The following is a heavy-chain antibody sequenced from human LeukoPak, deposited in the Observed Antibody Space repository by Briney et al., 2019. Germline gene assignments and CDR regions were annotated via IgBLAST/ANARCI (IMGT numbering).Heavy chain of an antibody. J-gene: IGHJ4*02. CDR1: GFTFSGYW. CDR3: ARDFPPAEADNGNGVCEY. Sequence: GGSLRLSCAASGFTFSGYWMHWVRQAPGKGLVWVSRINSDGSRTSYADSVKDRFTISRDNAKSTLYLQMNSLRAGDTAVYYCARDFPPAEADNGNGVCEYWGQGTLVTVSS. CDR2: INSDGSRT. V-gene: IGHV3-74*01. D-gene: IGHD6-19*01.